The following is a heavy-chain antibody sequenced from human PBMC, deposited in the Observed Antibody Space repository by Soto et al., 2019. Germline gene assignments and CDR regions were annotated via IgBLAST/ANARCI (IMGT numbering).Heavy chain of an antibody. CDR3: AKVAIRIVVGGPFDY. CDR1: GFTFDDYA. CDR2: MTWNGDSV. Sequence: GGSLRLSCAASGFTFDDYAMHWVRQAPGKGLEWVSGMTWNGDSVDYADSVKGRFTISRDNAKNSLYLQMDSLRAEDTALYYCAKVAIRIVVGGPFDYWGQGTLVTVSS. J-gene: IGHJ4*02. D-gene: IGHD3-22*01. V-gene: IGHV3-9*01.